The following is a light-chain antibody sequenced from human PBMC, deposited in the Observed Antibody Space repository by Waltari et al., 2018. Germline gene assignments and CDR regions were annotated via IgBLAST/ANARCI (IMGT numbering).Light chain of an antibody. CDR1: QSVSRP. Sequence: EIVLTQSPGTLSLSPGERATLSCRASQSVSRPVAWYQQKPGQAPRLLSYDSSTRATGIADRFSGSGSGTDFSLTISRLESEDFAVYYCQKYGRLPATFGQGTKVEIK. J-gene: IGKJ1*01. CDR2: DSS. CDR3: QKYGRLPAT. V-gene: IGKV3-20*01.